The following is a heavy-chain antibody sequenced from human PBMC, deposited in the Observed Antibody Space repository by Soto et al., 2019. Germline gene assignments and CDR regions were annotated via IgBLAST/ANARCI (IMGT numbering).Heavy chain of an antibody. CDR1: GFTFSSYG. D-gene: IGHD4-17*01. J-gene: IGHJ4*02. CDR2: ISYDGSNK. Sequence: GGSLRLSCAASGFTFSSYGMHWVRQAPGKGLEWVAVISYDGSNKYYADSVKGRFTISRDNSKNTLYLQMNSLRAEDTAVYYCAKDMEAGDYGDYYFDYWGQGTLVTVSS. V-gene: IGHV3-30*18. CDR3: AKDMEAGDYGDYYFDY.